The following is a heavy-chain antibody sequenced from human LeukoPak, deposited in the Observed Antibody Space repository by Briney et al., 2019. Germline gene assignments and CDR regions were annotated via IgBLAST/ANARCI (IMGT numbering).Heavy chain of an antibody. J-gene: IGHJ5*02. Sequence: PSETLSLICTVSGGSISSYYWSWIRQPPGKGLEWIGYIYYTGITKYNPSLKSRVTVSVDTSKNQFSLELSSVTAADTAVYYCARQEVAAVSHWFDPWGQGTLVTVSS. V-gene: IGHV4-59*08. D-gene: IGHD2-15*01. CDR1: GGSISSYY. CDR3: ARQEVAAVSHWFDP. CDR2: IYYTGIT.